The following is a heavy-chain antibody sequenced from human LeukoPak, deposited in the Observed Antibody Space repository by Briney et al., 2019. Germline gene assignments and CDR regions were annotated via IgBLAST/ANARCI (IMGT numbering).Heavy chain of an antibody. J-gene: IGHJ5*02. V-gene: IGHV4-59*01. CDR3: ARAKSAAGTSWFDP. Sequence: SETLSLTCTVSGGSLSSYYWSWIRQPPGKGLEGIGYIYYSGSTNYNPSLMSRGTISVDTSKNQFSLKLSSVTAADTAVYYCARAKSAAGTSWFDPWGQGTLVTVCS. D-gene: IGHD6-13*01. CDR2: IYYSGST. CDR1: GGSLSSYY.